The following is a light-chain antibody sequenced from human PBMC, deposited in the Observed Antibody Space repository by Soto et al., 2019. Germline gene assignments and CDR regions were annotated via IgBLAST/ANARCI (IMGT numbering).Light chain of an antibody. J-gene: IGKJ1*01. CDR1: QSIISW. CDR3: KQYNSWWT. V-gene: IGKV1-5*03. Sequence: DIQMTHSPSTLSASVLYIVTITFRSSQSIISWLAWYQQKPGKAPKLLIYKASSLESGVPSRFSGSGSGTEFTLTISSLQPDDFATYYCKQYNSWWTFGQGTKVDIK. CDR2: KAS.